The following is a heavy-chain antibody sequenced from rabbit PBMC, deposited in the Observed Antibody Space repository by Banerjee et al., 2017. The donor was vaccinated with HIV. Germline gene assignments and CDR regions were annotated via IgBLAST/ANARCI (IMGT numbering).Heavy chain of an antibody. CDR2: ISTGTGNT. J-gene: IGHJ4*01. CDR1: GFSFSSSYY. Sequence: QEQLVESGGGLVKPGAFLTLTCTASGFSFSSSYYMCWVRQAPGKGLEWIACISTGTGNTYYASWAKGRFTISKTSSTTVTLQMTSLTAADTATYFCARGIGDGNNLWGQGTLVTVS. V-gene: IGHV1S45*01. D-gene: IGHD2-1*01. CDR3: ARGIGDGNNL.